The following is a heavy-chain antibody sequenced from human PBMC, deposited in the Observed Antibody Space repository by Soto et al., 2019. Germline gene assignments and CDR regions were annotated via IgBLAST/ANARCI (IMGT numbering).Heavy chain of an antibody. CDR3: ARSGGGIGYCISTSCYGYFQH. V-gene: IGHV1-69*13. J-gene: IGHJ1*01. D-gene: IGHD2-2*01. CDR1: GYTFTSYG. Sequence: VKVSCKASGYTFTSYGISWVRQAPGQGLEWMGGIIPIFGTANYAQKFQGRVTITADESTSTAYMELSSLRSEDTAVYYCARSGGGIGYCISTSCYGYFQHWGQGTLVTVSS. CDR2: IIPIFGTA.